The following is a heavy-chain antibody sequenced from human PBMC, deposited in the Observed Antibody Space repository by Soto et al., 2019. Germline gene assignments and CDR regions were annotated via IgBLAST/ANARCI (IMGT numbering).Heavy chain of an antibody. CDR1: GYSFTSYW. CDR2: IDPSDSYT. D-gene: IGHD3-3*01. V-gene: IGHV5-10-1*01. Sequence: PGESLKISCKGSGYSFTSYWIGWVRQMPGKGLEWMGRIDPSDSYTNYSPSFQGHVTISADKSISTAYLQWSSLKASDTAMYYCARRGEYYDFWSGYTRNYYYYGMDVWGQGTTVTVS. J-gene: IGHJ6*02. CDR3: ARRGEYYDFWSGYTRNYYYYGMDV.